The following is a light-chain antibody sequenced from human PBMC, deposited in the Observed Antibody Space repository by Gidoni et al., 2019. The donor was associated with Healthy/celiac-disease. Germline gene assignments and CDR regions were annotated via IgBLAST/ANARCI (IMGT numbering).Light chain of an antibody. V-gene: IGKV3-11*01. Sequence: EIVLTPSPDTLSLSPGEGATLSCRASQIVSSYLAWYQQKPGQAPRLLIYDASTRATGIPARFSGSGSGTDFTLPISSLEPEDFAVYYCQQRSNPLTFGGGTKVEIK. CDR2: DAS. J-gene: IGKJ4*01. CDR1: QIVSSY. CDR3: QQRSNPLT.